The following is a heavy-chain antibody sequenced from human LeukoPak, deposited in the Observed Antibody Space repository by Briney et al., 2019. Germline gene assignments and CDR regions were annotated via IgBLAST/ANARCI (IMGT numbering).Heavy chain of an antibody. J-gene: IGHJ4*02. Sequence: GGSLRLSCAASGFTFSSYAMSWVRQAPGKGLEWVSAISGSGGSTYYADSVKGRFTISRDNSKNTLYLQMNSLRAEDTAVYYCARGDRGIAVAGGDYWGQGTLVTVSS. CDR2: ISGSGGST. CDR1: GFTFSSYA. D-gene: IGHD6-19*01. CDR3: ARGDRGIAVAGGDY. V-gene: IGHV3-23*01.